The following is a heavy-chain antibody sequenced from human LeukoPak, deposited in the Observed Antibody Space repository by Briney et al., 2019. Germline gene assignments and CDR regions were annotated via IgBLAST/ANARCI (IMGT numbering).Heavy chain of an antibody. CDR1: GYTFTSYD. V-gene: IGHV1-8*01. D-gene: IGHD6-6*01. J-gene: IGHJ4*02. CDR3: ARSGLGARALPYPY. CDR2: MNPNSGNT. Sequence: ASVKVSCKASGYTFTSYDINWVRQATGQGLEWMGWMNPNSGNTGYAQKFQGRVTMTRNTSISTAYMELSSLRSEDTAVYYCARSGLGARALPYPYWGQGTLVTVSS.